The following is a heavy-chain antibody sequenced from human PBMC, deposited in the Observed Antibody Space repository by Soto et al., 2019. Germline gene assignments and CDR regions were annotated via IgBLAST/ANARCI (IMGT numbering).Heavy chain of an antibody. CDR2: IKQDGSER. CDR1: GFTFSSYW. J-gene: IGHJ3*02. D-gene: IGHD5-12*01. Sequence: PGGSLRLSCAASGFTFSSYWMSWFRQAPGKGLEWVANIKQDGSERYYVDSVKGRFTISRDNAKNSLYLQMNSLRAEDTAVYYCARDGYSGYAFAFDIWGQGTMVTVSS. V-gene: IGHV3-7*03. CDR3: ARDGYSGYAFAFDI.